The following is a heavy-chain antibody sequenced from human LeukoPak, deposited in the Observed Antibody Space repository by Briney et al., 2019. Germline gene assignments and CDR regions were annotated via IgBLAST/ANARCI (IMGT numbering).Heavy chain of an antibody. Sequence: GGSLRLSCAASGFTFSSYAMSWVRQAPGEGLEWVSAISGSGGSTYYADSVKGRFTISRDNSKNTLYLQMNSLRAEDTAVYYCAKFAPAPRSVINYDFWSGYYNYYYMDVWGKGTTVTVSS. CDR3: AKFAPAPRSVINYDFWSGYYNYYYMDV. D-gene: IGHD3-3*01. CDR2: ISGSGGST. CDR1: GFTFSSYA. V-gene: IGHV3-23*01. J-gene: IGHJ6*03.